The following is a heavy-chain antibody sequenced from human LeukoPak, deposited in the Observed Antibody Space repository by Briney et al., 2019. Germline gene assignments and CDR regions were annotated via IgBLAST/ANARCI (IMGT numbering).Heavy chain of an antibody. CDR3: ARDMCSSTSCYDYYYGMDV. Sequence: GGSLRLSCAASGFTFSDYYMSWIRQAPGKGLEWVSYISSSSSYTNYADSVKGRFTISRDNAKNSLYLQMNSLRAEDTAVYYCARDMCSSTSCYDYYYGMDVWDRGTTVTVSS. CDR1: GFTFSDYY. D-gene: IGHD2-2*01. V-gene: IGHV3-11*05. CDR2: ISSSSSYT. J-gene: IGHJ6*02.